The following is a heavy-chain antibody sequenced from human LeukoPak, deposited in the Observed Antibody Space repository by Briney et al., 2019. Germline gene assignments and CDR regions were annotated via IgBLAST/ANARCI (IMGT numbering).Heavy chain of an antibody. Sequence: ASVKVSCKASGYIFTDYYIHWVRQARGQGLEWMGWINPSSGGTYFAQRFEARVTLTRDTSINTAYMEMRGLASDDTAIYYCAKSQYSFGSGSTRPLFDHWGQGTLVTVSS. J-gene: IGHJ4*02. CDR3: AKSQYSFGSGSTRPLFDH. V-gene: IGHV1-2*02. CDR1: GYIFTDYY. D-gene: IGHD3-10*01. CDR2: INPSSGGT.